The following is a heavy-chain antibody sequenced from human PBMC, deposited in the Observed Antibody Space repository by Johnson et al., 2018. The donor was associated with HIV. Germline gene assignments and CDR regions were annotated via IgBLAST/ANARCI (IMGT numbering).Heavy chain of an antibody. V-gene: IGHV3-13*01. CDR3: AREIGGRDDAFDI. J-gene: IGHJ3*02. Sequence: VQLVESGGGLIQPGGSLRLSCAASGFTFSNYDMHWVRQSTEKGLEWVSAIDRAGKTYYPDSMKGRFTISRENVKNSLYLQMNSLTVGDTGVDYCAREIGGRDDAFDIWGRGTMVTVSS. CDR2: IDRAGKT. D-gene: IGHD3-22*01. CDR1: GFTFSNYD.